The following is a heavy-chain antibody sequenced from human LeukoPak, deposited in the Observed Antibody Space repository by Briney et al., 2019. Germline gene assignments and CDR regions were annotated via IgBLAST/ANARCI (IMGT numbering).Heavy chain of an antibody. CDR2: IYPGDSDT. J-gene: IGHJ4*02. Sequence: GESLKISCKGSGYSFTSYWIGWVRPMPGKGLEWMGIIYPGDSDTRYSPSFQGQVTISADKSISTAYLQWSSLKASDTAMYYCARRRCSGGSCYRHYFDYWGQGTLVTVSS. CDR1: GYSFTSYW. CDR3: ARRRCSGGSCYRHYFDY. D-gene: IGHD2-15*01. V-gene: IGHV5-51*01.